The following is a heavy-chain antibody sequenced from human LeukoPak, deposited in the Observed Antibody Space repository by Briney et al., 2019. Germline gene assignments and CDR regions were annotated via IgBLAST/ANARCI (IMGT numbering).Heavy chain of an antibody. J-gene: IGHJ4*02. CDR3: ARGTYYDILTGYPRGFDY. Sequence: ASVKVSCKASGGTFSSYAISWVRQDPGQGLEWMGGIIPIFGTANYAQKFQGRVTITADKSTSTAYMELSSLRSEDTAVYYCARGTYYDILTGYPRGFDYWGQGTLVTVSS. CDR2: IIPIFGTA. D-gene: IGHD3-9*01. V-gene: IGHV1-69*06. CDR1: GGTFSSYA.